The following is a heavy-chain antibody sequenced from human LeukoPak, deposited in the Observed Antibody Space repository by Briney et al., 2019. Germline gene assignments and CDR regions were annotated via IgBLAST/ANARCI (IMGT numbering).Heavy chain of an antibody. Sequence: GASVKVSCKASGGTFSSYAISWVRQAPGQGLEWMGGIIPIFGTANYAQKFQGRVTITADESTSTAYMELSRLRSDDTAVYYCARDLGGFVVVPAAIGGFDPWGQGTLVTVSS. CDR1: GGTFSSYA. J-gene: IGHJ5*02. CDR3: ARDLGGFVVVPAAIGGFDP. CDR2: IIPIFGTA. D-gene: IGHD2-2*01. V-gene: IGHV1-69*13.